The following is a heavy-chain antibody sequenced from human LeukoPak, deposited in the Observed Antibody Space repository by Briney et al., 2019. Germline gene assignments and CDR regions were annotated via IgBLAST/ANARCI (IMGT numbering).Heavy chain of an antibody. CDR2: IYYSGST. V-gene: IGHV4-30-4*01. J-gene: IGHJ5*02. D-gene: IGHD6-19*01. CDR1: GGSISSGDYY. Sequence: SETLSLTCTVSGGSISSGDYYWSWIRQPPGKGLEWIGYIYYSGSTYYNPSLKSRVTISVDTSKNQFSLKLGSVTAADTAVYYCARDQGSGFGREIRDWFDPWGQGTLVTVSS. CDR3: ARDQGSGFGREIRDWFDP.